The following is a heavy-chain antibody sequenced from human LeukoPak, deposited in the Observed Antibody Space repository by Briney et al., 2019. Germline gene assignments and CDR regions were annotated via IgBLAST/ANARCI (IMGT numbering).Heavy chain of an antibody. CDR2: INPNNGGT. CDR3: ARTTVTVTATGEFDY. Sequence: ASVKVSCKASGYTFTGYYIHWVRQAPGQGLEWMGRINPNNGGTNYPQEFQGRVTMTRDTSINTAYMELSRLTYDDTAVYYCARTTVTVTATGEFDYWGQGILVTVSS. J-gene: IGHJ4*02. CDR1: GYTFTGYY. V-gene: IGHV1-2*06. D-gene: IGHD2-21*02.